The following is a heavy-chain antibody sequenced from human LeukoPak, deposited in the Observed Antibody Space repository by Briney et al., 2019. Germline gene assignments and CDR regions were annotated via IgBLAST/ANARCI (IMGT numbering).Heavy chain of an antibody. Sequence: GGSLRLSCAASGITFGHYAMHWVRQAPGKGLEWVSLISGDGGSTYYADSVKGRFTISRDNSKNSLYLQMNSLRTEDTALYYCAKDSMSGSNRSDYWGQGTLVAVSP. CDR2: ISGDGGST. J-gene: IGHJ4*02. D-gene: IGHD2-2*01. V-gene: IGHV3-43*02. CDR1: GITFGHYA. CDR3: AKDSMSGSNRSDY.